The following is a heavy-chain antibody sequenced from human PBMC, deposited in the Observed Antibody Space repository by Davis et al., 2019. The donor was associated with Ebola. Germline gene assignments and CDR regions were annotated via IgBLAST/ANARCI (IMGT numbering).Heavy chain of an antibody. D-gene: IGHD5-12*01. CDR2: IIPIFGTA. Sequence: AASVKVSCKASGGTFSSYAISWVRQAPGQGLEWMGGIIPIFGTANYAQKFQGRVTITADKSTSTAYMELSSLRSEDTAVYYCAKGTRGYSGYDYFDYWGQGTLVTVSS. CDR3: AKGTRGYSGYDYFDY. CDR1: GGTFSSYA. J-gene: IGHJ4*02. V-gene: IGHV1-69*06.